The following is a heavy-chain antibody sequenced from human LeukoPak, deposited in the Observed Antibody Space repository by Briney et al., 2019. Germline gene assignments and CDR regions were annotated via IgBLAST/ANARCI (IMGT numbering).Heavy chain of an antibody. J-gene: IGHJ6*02. Sequence: GGSLRLSCIASGSSFSGHWMHWARRLPGKGLVWVSRISPTGSTTSYADSVKGRFTVSRDNAKNTLYLQVNNLRAEDTAVYYCARSQPAGVRFLEWLSPYYYYGMDVWGQGSTVTVSS. D-gene: IGHD3-3*01. CDR1: GSSFSGHW. V-gene: IGHV3-74*01. CDR3: ARSQPAGVRFLEWLSPYYYYGMDV. CDR2: ISPTGSTT.